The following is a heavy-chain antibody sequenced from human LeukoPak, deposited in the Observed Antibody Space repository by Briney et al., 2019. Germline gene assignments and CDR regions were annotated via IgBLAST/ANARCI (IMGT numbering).Heavy chain of an antibody. J-gene: IGHJ4*02. CDR2: IKQDGSEK. V-gene: IGHV3-7*03. D-gene: IGHD5-18*01. CDR1: GFTFSRYW. CDR3: ARAPVKLDSYGYVYYFDY. Sequence: GGSLRLSCAASGFTFSRYWMSWVRQAPGKGPEWVANIKQDGSEKYVDSVRGRFTISRDNARTSLYLQMNSLRAEDTAVYYCARAPVKLDSYGYVYYFDYWGQGTLVTVSS.